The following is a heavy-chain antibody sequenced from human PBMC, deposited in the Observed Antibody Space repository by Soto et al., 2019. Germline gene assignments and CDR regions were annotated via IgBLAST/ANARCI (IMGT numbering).Heavy chain of an antibody. V-gene: IGHV4-61*01. Sequence: QVQLQESGPGLVKPSETLSLTCTVSGGSVSSGSYYWSWIRQPPGKGLEWIGYIYYSGSTNYNPSIKSRVTISVDTSKNQFSLKLSYVTAADTAVYYCARGGQRPRWELHTYYYYGMDVWGQGTTVTVSS. J-gene: IGHJ6*02. CDR1: GGSVSSGSYY. CDR2: IYYSGST. D-gene: IGHD1-26*01. CDR3: ARGGQRPRWELHTYYYYGMDV.